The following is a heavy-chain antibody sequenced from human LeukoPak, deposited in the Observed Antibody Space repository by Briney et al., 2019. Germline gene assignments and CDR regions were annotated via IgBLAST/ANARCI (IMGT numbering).Heavy chain of an antibody. V-gene: IGHV1-2*02. J-gene: IGHJ3*02. CDR3: ASRPDYDYVWGSPPPADAFDI. D-gene: IGHD3-16*01. Sequence: GASVKVSCKASGYTFTGYYMHWVRQAPGQGLEWMGWINPNSGGTNYAQKFQGRVTMTRDTSISTAYMELSRLRSDDTAVYYCASRPDYDYVWGSPPPADAFDIWGQGTMVTVSS. CDR2: INPNSGGT. CDR1: GYTFTGYY.